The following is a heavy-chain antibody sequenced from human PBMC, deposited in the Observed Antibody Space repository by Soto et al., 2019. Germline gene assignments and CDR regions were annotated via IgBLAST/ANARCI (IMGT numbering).Heavy chain of an antibody. CDR2: IRSRSSYI. Sequence: GGSLRLSCAASGFTFSSYSMNWVRQAPGKGLEWVSSIRSRSSYIYYADSVKGRFTISRDNAKNSLYLQMNSLRAEDTAVYYCARDNEYCSGGSCSLLTSDYYYYMDVWGKGTTVTVSS. V-gene: IGHV3-21*01. CDR1: GFTFSSYS. CDR3: ARDNEYCSGGSCSLLTSDYYYYMDV. J-gene: IGHJ6*03. D-gene: IGHD2-15*01.